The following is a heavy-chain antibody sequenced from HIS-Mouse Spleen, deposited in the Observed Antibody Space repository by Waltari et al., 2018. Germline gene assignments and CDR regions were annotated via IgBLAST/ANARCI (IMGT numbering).Heavy chain of an antibody. V-gene: IGHV3-30*18. CDR1: GFTLGSYG. CDR2: ISYDGSNK. Sequence: QVQLVESGGGVVQPGRSVRLSCAASGFTLGSYGMHWVRQAPGKGLEWVAVISYDGSNKYYADSVKGRFTISRDNSKNTLYLQMNSLRAEDTAVYYCAKDRGSQFDYWGQGTLVTVSS. D-gene: IGHD1-26*01. CDR3: AKDRGSQFDY. J-gene: IGHJ4*02.